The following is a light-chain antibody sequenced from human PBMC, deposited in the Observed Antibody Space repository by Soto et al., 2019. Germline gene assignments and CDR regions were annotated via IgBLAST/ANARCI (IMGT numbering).Light chain of an antibody. CDR3: QQTYRTPLT. CDR2: AAS. CDR1: QYIGRY. J-gene: IGKJ4*01. Sequence: DIQMTQSPSSLSASVGDRVTITCRAGQYIGRYLNWYQQKPGKAPKLLIYAASSLHSGVPSRFSGSGSATDFTLTISSLQPEDFATYACQQTYRTPLTFGGGTKVEIK. V-gene: IGKV1-39*01.